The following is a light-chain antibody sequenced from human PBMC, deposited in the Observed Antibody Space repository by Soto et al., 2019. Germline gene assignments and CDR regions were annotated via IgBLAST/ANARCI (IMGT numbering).Light chain of an antibody. CDR1: TSDVGRYNY. CDR3: NSWTSSSTYI. V-gene: IGLV2-14*01. J-gene: IGLJ1*01. Sequence: QSVLTQPASVSGSPGQSITISCTGTTSDVGRYNYVSWYQQHPGTAPKLMIYEVSNRPSGVSDRFSGSKSGNTASLTISGLQAEDEADYYCNSWTSSSTYIFGTGTKVTVL. CDR2: EVS.